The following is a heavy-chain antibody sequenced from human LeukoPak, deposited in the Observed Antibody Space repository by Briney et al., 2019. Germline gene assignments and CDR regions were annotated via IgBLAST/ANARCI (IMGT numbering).Heavy chain of an antibody. J-gene: IGHJ4*02. CDR3: SIAAAGHGRGSFDY. D-gene: IGHD6-13*01. Sequence: GASVKVSCKASGYTFTSYGISWVRQAPGQGLEWMGWISAYNGNTNYAQKLQGRVTMTTDTSTSTAYMELRSLRSDDTAVYYCSIAAAGHGRGSFDYWGQGTLVTVFS. V-gene: IGHV1-18*01. CDR1: GYTFTSYG. CDR2: ISAYNGNT.